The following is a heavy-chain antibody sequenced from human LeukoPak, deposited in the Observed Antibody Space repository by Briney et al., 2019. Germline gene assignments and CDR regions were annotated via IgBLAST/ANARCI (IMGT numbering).Heavy chain of an antibody. J-gene: IGHJ4*02. CDR2: ISGSGGST. D-gene: IGHD2/OR15-2a*01. Sequence: PGGSLRLSCAASGFTFSSYWMSWVRQAPGKGLEWVSAISGSGGSTYYADSVKGRFTISRDNSKNTLYLQMNSLRAEDTAVYYCAKQRGSTFAWGLIFDYWGQGTLVTVSS. V-gene: IGHV3-23*01. CDR1: GFTFSSYW. CDR3: AKQRGSTFAWGLIFDY.